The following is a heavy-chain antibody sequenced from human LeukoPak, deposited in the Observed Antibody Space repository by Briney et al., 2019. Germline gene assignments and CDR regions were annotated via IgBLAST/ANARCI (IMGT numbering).Heavy chain of an antibody. Sequence: PSETLSLTCTVSGGSIIGYYWIWVRHRPGRGLEWIGYVHYSGSTKYNSSLNNRVIISIDTSENQFSLRLTSVTSADTAVYYCARDLAGEWGNYFDYWGQGIVVTVPS. CDR2: VHYSGST. V-gene: IGHV4-59*12. CDR3: ARDLAGEWGNYFDY. D-gene: IGHD3-16*01. J-gene: IGHJ4*02. CDR1: GGSIIGYY.